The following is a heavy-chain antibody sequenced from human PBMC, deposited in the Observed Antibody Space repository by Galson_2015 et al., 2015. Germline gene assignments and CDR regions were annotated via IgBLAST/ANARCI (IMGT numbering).Heavy chain of an antibody. Sequence: SLRLSCAASEFTFSSYWMHWVRQAPGKGLVWVSRINSDGSSTSYADSVKGRFTISRDNAKNTLYLQMNSLRAEDTAVYYCARYSSSWDLSYYYGMDVWGQGTTVTVSS. V-gene: IGHV3-74*01. J-gene: IGHJ6*02. CDR2: INSDGSST. CDR1: EFTFSSYW. D-gene: IGHD6-13*01. CDR3: ARYSSSWDLSYYYGMDV.